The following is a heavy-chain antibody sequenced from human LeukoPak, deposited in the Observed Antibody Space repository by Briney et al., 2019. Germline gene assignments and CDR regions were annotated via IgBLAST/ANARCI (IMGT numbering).Heavy chain of an antibody. J-gene: IGHJ4*02. CDR2: IHLDGTNR. V-gene: IGHV3-74*01. CDR1: GFTFSDYW. Sequence: PGGSLRLSCVASGFTFSDYWMHWVRHAPGKGLEWVSRIHLDGTNRHYAASVRGRFTVSRDNAKNTLYLQMNSLRAEVTSVYYCVRDPQSGRYSYFDYWGQGNLVTVSS. D-gene: IGHD1-26*01. CDR3: VRDPQSGRYSYFDY.